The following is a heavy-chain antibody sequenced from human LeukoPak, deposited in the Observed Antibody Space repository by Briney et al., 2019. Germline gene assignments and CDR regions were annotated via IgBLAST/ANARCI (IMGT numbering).Heavy chain of an antibody. V-gene: IGHV1-18*01. CDR1: GYTFTSNG. J-gene: IGHJ4*02. CDR2: ISTHDDDT. D-gene: IGHD6-6*01. Sequence: PWASVKVSCKASGYTFTSNGISWVRQAPGQGLEWLGWISTHDDDTRYAQKIQGRVTMTTDTSTSTAYMELRSLRSDDTAVYYCARDVEQLPGDYWGQGTLVTVSS. CDR3: ARDVEQLPGDY.